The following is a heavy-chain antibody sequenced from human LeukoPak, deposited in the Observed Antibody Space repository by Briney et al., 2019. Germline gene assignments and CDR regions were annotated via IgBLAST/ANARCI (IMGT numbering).Heavy chain of an antibody. CDR3: AKDADYGDYFYYYGMDV. V-gene: IGHV3-23*01. D-gene: IGHD4-17*01. Sequence: GGSLRLSCAASGFSFSSYAMSWVRQAPGKGLEWVSAISGSGGSTYYADSVKGRFTISRDNSKNTLYLQMNSLRAEDTAVYYCAKDADYGDYFYYYGMDVWGQGTTVTVPS. CDR2: ISGSGGST. J-gene: IGHJ6*02. CDR1: GFSFSSYA.